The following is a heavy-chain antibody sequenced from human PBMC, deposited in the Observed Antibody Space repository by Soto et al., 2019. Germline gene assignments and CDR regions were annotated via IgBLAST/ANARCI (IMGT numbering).Heavy chain of an antibody. Sequence: SVKVSCKASGGTFSSYAISWVRQAPGQGLEWMGGIIPIFGTANYAQKFQGRVTITADESTSTAYMELRSLRSEDTAVYYCARVAAKYSSGWYGYFDYWGQGTLVTVSS. D-gene: IGHD6-19*01. V-gene: IGHV1-69*13. J-gene: IGHJ4*02. CDR2: IIPIFGTA. CDR1: GGTFSSYA. CDR3: ARVAAKYSSGWYGYFDY.